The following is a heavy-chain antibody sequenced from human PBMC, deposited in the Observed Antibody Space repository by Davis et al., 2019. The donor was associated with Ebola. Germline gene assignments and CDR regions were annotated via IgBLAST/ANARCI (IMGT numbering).Heavy chain of an antibody. J-gene: IGHJ6*02. CDR2: INHSGST. V-gene: IGHV4-34*01. Sequence: MPGGSLRLSCAVYGGSFSGYYWSWIRQPPGKGLEWIGEINHSGSTNYNPSLKSRVTISVDTSKNQFSLKLSSVTAADTAVYYCARGRLAAAGTRYYYYHGMDVWGQGTTVTVSS. CDR3: ARGRLAAAGTRYYYYHGMDV. D-gene: IGHD6-13*01. CDR1: GGSFSGYY.